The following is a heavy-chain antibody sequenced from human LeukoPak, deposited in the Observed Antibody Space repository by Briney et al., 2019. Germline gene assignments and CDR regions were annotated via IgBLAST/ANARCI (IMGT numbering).Heavy chain of an antibody. Sequence: SETLSLTCAVSGGSISSYYWSWIRQPPGKGLEWIGYIYTGGSTNYSPSLKSRVTISVDTSKNQFSLTLSSVTAADTAVYYCARHLGYGGNNAFDIWGQGTMVTVSS. CDR3: ARHLGYGGNNAFDI. CDR1: GGSISSYY. CDR2: IYTGGST. V-gene: IGHV4-4*09. J-gene: IGHJ3*02. D-gene: IGHD4-23*01.